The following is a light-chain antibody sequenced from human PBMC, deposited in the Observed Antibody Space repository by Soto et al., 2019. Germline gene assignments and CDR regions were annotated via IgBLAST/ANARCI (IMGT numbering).Light chain of an antibody. CDR2: DAS. V-gene: IGKV3-11*01. CDR1: QTISNY. CDR3: QHGGA. Sequence: EILLTQSPATLSLSAGEIATLSCRAGQTISNYLAWYQQKPGQAPRLLIYDASNRATDIPARFSGSWSGTDFTLTISSLEPDDFAVYYCQHGGAFGPGTKV. J-gene: IGKJ3*01.